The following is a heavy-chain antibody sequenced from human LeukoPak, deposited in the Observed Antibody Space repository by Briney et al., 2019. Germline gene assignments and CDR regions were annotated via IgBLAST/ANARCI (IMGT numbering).Heavy chain of an antibody. J-gene: IGHJ4*02. Sequence: PSETLSLTCTVSGGSINSGTYYWSWIRQPAGKGLEWIGRMYTSGSTNYNPSLESRATISVDTSKNQFSLKLSSVTAADTAVYYCARGEKGSSSGSINYWGQGTLVTVSS. V-gene: IGHV4-61*02. CDR2: MYTSGST. CDR3: ARGEKGSSSGSINY. CDR1: GGSINSGTYY. D-gene: IGHD6-6*01.